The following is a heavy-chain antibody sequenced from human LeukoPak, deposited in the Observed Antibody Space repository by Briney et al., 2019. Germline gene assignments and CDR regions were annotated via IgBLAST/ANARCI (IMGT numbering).Heavy chain of an antibody. D-gene: IGHD2-21*02. V-gene: IGHV1-69*13. CDR3: ARSDCGGDCYTLDY. J-gene: IGHJ4*02. Sequence: SVKVSCKASGFTFTSSAVQWVRQARGQRLEWMGGIIPIFGIANYAQKFQGRVTITADESTSTAYMKLSSLRSEDTAVYYCARSDCGGDCYTLDYWGQGTLVTVSS. CDR1: GFTFTSSA. CDR2: IIPIFGIA.